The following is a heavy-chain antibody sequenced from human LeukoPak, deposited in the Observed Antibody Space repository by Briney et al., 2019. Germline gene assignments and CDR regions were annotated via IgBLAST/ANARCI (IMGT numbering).Heavy chain of an antibody. CDR2: VTWNSGSL. CDR1: GFTFHDYA. J-gene: IGHJ4*02. D-gene: IGHD2-2*01. V-gene: IGHV3-9*01. Sequence: QAGGSLRLSCAASGFTFHDYAMHWVRQAPGKGLEGFSGVTWNSGSLGYADSVKGRFTISRDNARNSLYLEMNALRLDDTAFYFCVKGSCTSTTCRLDSWGQGTLVTVSS. CDR3: VKGSCTSTTCRLDS.